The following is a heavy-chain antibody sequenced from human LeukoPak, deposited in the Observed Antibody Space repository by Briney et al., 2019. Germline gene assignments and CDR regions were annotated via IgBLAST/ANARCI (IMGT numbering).Heavy chain of an antibody. V-gene: IGHV3-53*04. J-gene: IGHJ5*02. CDR1: GFTVSNNY. CDR2: IYSGGGT. D-gene: IGHD6-13*01. Sequence: GGSLRLSCSASGFTVSNNYMSWVRQAPGKGLEWVSIIYSGGGTNYADSVKGRFSISRNNSKNTLYLQMSSLRPDDTAVYYCARGLQQQLGWFDPWGQGTLVTVSS. CDR3: ARGLQQQLGWFDP.